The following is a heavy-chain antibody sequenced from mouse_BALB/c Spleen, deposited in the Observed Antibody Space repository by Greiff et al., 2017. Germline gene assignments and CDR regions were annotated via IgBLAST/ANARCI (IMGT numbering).Heavy chain of an antibody. Sequence: EVKLQESGPGLVKPSQSLSLTCTVTGYSITSDYAWNWIRQFPGNKLEWMGYISYSGSTSYNPSLKSRISITRDTSKNQFFLQLNSVTTEDTATYYCARHYYGYFDYWGQGTTLTVSS. V-gene: IGHV3-2*02. CDR1: GYSITSDYA. D-gene: IGHD1-2*01. CDR2: ISYSGST. J-gene: IGHJ2*01. CDR3: ARHYYGYFDY.